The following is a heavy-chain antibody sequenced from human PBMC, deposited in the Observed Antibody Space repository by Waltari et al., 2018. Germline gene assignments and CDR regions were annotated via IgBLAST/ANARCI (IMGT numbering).Heavy chain of an antibody. D-gene: IGHD1-1*01. CDR3: ARETGTTWDY. Sequence: QVQLQESGPGLVKPSQPLSLTCTVSGGSISSGSYYWSLIRQPAGHGLEWIGRIYTSGSTNYNPARKSRVTISVDTSKNQFSLKLSSVTAADTAVYYCARETGTTWDYWGQGTLVTVSS. J-gene: IGHJ4*02. CDR1: GGSISSGSYY. V-gene: IGHV4-61*02. CDR2: IYTSGST.